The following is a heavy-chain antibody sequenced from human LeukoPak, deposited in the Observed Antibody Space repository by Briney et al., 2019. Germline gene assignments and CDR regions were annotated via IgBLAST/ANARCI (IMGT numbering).Heavy chain of an antibody. CDR1: GFTFSSNA. Sequence: GGSLRLSCAASGFTFSSNAMSWVRQAPGKGLEWVSAISTGGGSTYYADSVKGRFTISRDNPNNTLYLQMNNLRAEDTAVYYCAKPRDSIVGTTTPTRLATLDIWGQGTWLPSLQ. CDR2: ISTGGGST. CDR3: AKPRDSIVGTTTPTRLATLDI. J-gene: IGHJ3*02. D-gene: IGHD1-26*01. V-gene: IGHV3-23*01.